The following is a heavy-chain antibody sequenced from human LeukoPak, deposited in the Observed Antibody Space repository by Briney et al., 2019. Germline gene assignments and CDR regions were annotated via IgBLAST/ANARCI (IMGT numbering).Heavy chain of an antibody. Sequence: KPSETLSLTCTVSGDSISSYYWSWIRQPPGKGLEWLGSIYYSGSTNYNPSLKSRVTMSVDTSKNQFSLKLSSVTAADTAVYYCARVDGYNPNYFDYWGQGTLVTVSS. D-gene: IGHD5-24*01. CDR2: IYYSGST. CDR1: GDSISSYY. CDR3: ARVDGYNPNYFDY. J-gene: IGHJ4*02. V-gene: IGHV4-59*12.